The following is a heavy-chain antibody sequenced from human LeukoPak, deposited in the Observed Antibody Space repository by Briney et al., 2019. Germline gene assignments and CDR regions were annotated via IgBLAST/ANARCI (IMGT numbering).Heavy chain of an antibody. CDR1: GGSISSYY. D-gene: IGHD6-13*01. Sequence: SETLSLTCTVSGGSISSYYWSWIRQPPGKGLEWIGEINHSGSTNYNPSLKSRVTISVDTSKNQFSLKLSSVTAADTAVYYCARASVYSSSWYRGWNYFDYWGQGTLVTVSS. CDR3: ARASVYSSSWYRGWNYFDY. J-gene: IGHJ4*02. V-gene: IGHV4-34*01. CDR2: INHSGST.